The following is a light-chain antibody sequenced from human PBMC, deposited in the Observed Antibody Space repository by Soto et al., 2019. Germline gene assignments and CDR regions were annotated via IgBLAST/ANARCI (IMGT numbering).Light chain of an antibody. Sequence: EIVLTQSPDTLSLSPGERATLSCWASHSVTTHLAWFQQRPGQTPRLLIYDASTRAPGIPARFSGRGSGADFTLTISSLEPEDFAVYYCHQYGSSRHTFGQGTKVDIK. V-gene: IGKV3-11*01. CDR1: HSVTTH. J-gene: IGKJ2*01. CDR2: DAS. CDR3: HQYGSSRHT.